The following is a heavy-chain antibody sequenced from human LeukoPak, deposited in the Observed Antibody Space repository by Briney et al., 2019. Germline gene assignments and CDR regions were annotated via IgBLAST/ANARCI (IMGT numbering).Heavy chain of an antibody. D-gene: IGHD3-10*01. CDR1: GGSISSSSYY. Sequence: SETLSLTCTVSGGSISSSSYYWGWIRQPPGKGLEWIGSIYYSGSTYYNPSLKSRVTISVDTSKNQFSLKLSSVTAADTAVYYCARYRGANGYYFDYWGQGTLVTVSS. J-gene: IGHJ4*02. V-gene: IGHV4-39*07. CDR2: IYYSGST. CDR3: ARYRGANGYYFDY.